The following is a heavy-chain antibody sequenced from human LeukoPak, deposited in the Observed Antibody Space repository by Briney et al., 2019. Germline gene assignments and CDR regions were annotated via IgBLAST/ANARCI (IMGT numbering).Heavy chain of an antibody. D-gene: IGHD3-3*01. J-gene: IGHJ4*02. CDR2: IYYSGST. V-gene: IGHV4-59*01. CDR3: ARVAIFGVVIDYFDY. Sequence: PSETLSLTCTVSGGSISSYHWSWIRQPPGKGLEWIGYIYYSGSTNYNPSLKSRVTISVDTSKNQFSLKLSSVTAADTAVYYCARVAIFGVVIDYFDYWGQGTLVTVSS. CDR1: GGSISSYH.